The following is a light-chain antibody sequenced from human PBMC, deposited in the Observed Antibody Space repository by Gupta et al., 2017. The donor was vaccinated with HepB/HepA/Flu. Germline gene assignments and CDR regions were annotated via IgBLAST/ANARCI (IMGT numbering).Light chain of an antibody. CDR3: ASYAGTYSWV. V-gene: IGLV2-11*01. CDR1: SSDVGGYNY. CDR2: DVT. J-gene: IGLJ3*02. Sequence: QSSLTHPRSVSGSPGQSVTISCTVTSSDVGGYNYVSWCQLHPGKVPKLILYDVTRRPSGVPDRFSGSKSGNTASLTISGLQAEDEADYYCASYAGTYSWVFGGGTKLTVL.